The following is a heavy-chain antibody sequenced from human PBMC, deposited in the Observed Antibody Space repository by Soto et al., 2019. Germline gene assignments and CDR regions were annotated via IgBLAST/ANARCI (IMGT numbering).Heavy chain of an antibody. D-gene: IGHD7-27*01. V-gene: IGHV3-23*01. CDR2: ISVSGDT. J-gene: IGHJ4*02. CDR1: GFIFSSYA. CDR3: AKSLTMATSFDY. Sequence: EGHLLESGGGLVQPGGSLRLSCAASGFIFSSYAMNWVRQVPGKGPEWVSHISVSGDTYYADSVKGRFTISRDNSKSTLFLQMNSLRDEDTAVYYCAKSLTMATSFDYWGQGAPVTVSS.